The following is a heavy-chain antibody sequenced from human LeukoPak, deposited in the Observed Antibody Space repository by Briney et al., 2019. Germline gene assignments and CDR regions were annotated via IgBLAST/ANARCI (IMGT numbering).Heavy chain of an antibody. CDR1: GGSISSYY. D-gene: IGHD1-26*01. Sequence: KPSETLSLTCTVSGGSISSYYWNWIRQPPGKGLEWIGYIYYSGSTNYNPSLKSRVTISVDTSKNQFSLKLSSVTAADTAVYYCARSEWELPFDIWGQGTLVTVSS. CDR3: ARSEWELPFDI. J-gene: IGHJ4*02. V-gene: IGHV4-59*01. CDR2: IYYSGST.